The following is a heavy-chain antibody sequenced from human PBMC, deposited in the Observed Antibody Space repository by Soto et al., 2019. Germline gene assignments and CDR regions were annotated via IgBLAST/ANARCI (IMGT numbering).Heavy chain of an antibody. D-gene: IGHD6-13*01. J-gene: IGHJ4*02. Sequence: LRLSCAASGFTFSSYAMSWVRQAPGKGLEWVSAISGSGGSTYYADSVKGRFTISRDNSKNTLYLQMNSLRAEDTAVYYCAKDRGIAAAGPSLFDYWGQGTLVTVSS. CDR2: ISGSGGST. CDR3: AKDRGIAAAGPSLFDY. CDR1: GFTFSSYA. V-gene: IGHV3-23*01.